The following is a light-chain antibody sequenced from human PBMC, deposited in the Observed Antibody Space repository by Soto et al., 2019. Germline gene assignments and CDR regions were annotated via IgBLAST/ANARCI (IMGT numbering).Light chain of an antibody. CDR2: GNN. J-gene: IGLJ1*01. V-gene: IGLV1-40*01. CDR3: QSYDISLSGYV. Sequence: QSVLTQPPSVSGAPGQRVTISCTGSSSNLGAGYEVHWYQQIPGKAPKLLIYGNNNRPSGVPDRFSGSKSGTSASLAITGLQAEDGADYYCQSYDISLSGYVFGTGTRSPS. CDR1: SSNLGAGYE.